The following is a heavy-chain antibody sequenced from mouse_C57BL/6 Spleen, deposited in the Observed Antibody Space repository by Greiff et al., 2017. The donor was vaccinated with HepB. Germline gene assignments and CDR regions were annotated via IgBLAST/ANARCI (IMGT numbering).Heavy chain of an antibody. D-gene: IGHD1-1*01. Sequence: EVMLVESGGGLVQPGGSLSLSCAASGFTFTDYYMSWVRQPPGKALEWLGFIRNKANGYTTEYSASVKGRFTISRDNSQSILYLQMNALRAEDSATYYCALSSPYYYAMDYWGQGTSVTVSS. CDR2: IRNKANGYTT. J-gene: IGHJ4*01. V-gene: IGHV7-3*01. CDR3: ALSSPYYYAMDY. CDR1: GFTFTDYY.